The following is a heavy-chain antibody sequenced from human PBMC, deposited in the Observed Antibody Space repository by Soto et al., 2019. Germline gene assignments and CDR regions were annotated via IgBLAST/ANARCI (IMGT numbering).Heavy chain of an antibody. CDR1: GGTFSNYS. D-gene: IGHD3-10*01. CDR2: IIPLSGTV. CDR3: ARGAGTMVRGVKLYSYYAMDV. Sequence: QVRLVQSGAEVKPPGSSVRVSCKASGGTFSNYSINWVRQAPGQGLEWMGGIIPLSGTVKYAQKFQGRVTITADKFTSTAYMELSSLRSEDTAVYYCARGAGTMVRGVKLYSYYAMDVWGQGTTVTVSS. V-gene: IGHV1-69*06. J-gene: IGHJ6*02.